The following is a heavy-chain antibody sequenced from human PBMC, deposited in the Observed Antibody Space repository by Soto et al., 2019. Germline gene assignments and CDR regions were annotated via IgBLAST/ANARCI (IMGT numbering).Heavy chain of an antibody. D-gene: IGHD3-22*01. V-gene: IGHV3-7*05. CDR1: GFIFSSSC. J-gene: IGHJ5*02. CDR3: ARKDYYYDTSNAGWFDP. Sequence: GGSLRLSCAASGFIFSSSCMTWVRQAPGKGLEWVATIKPDGSEEYYVESVKGRFAVSRDNARNSLYLQMSSLRADDTAVYYCARKDYYYDTSNAGWFDPWGQGTLVTVSS. CDR2: IKPDGSEE.